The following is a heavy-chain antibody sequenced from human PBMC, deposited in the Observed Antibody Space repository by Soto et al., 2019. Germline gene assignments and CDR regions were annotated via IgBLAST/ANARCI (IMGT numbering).Heavy chain of an antibody. J-gene: IGHJ4*02. D-gene: IGHD4-17*01. Sequence: PSETLSLTCTVSGGSISSYYWSWIRQPPGKGLEWIGYIYYSGSTNYNPSLKSRVTISVDTSKNTLYLQMNSLRAEDTAVYYCAKDYGDYIFDYWGQGTLVTVSS. V-gene: IGHV4-59*12. CDR2: IYYSGST. CDR1: GGSISSYY. CDR3: AKDYGDYIFDY.